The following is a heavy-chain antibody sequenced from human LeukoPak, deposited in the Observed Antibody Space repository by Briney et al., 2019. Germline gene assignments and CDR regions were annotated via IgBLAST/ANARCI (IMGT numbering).Heavy chain of an antibody. CDR2: INPNSGGT. CDR1: GYTFTGYY. J-gene: IGHJ3*02. D-gene: IGHD5-18*01. Sequence: ASVKVSCKASGYTFTGYYMHWVRQAPGQGLEWMGWINPNSGGTNYAQKFQGRVTMTRDTSISTAYMEVTSLRSDDTAVYYCARDRGYSYGTDAFHIWGQGTLVTVSS. V-gene: IGHV1-2*02. CDR3: ARDRGYSYGTDAFHI.